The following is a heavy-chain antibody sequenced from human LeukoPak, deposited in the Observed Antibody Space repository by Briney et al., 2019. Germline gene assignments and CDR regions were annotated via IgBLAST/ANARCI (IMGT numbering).Heavy chain of an antibody. CDR2: IYSGGST. D-gene: IGHD1-1*01. Sequence: PGGSLRLSCAASGFTFSNYAMSWVRQAPGKGLEWVSLIYSGGSTYYTDSVKGRFTISRDNSKNTLYLQMNSLRAEDTAVYYCARLDDGGDYFDYWGQGTLVTVSS. J-gene: IGHJ4*02. CDR1: GFTFSNYA. V-gene: IGHV3-53*01. CDR3: ARLDDGGDYFDY.